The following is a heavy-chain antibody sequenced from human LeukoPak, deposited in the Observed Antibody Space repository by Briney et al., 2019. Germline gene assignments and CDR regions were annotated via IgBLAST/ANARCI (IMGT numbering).Heavy chain of an antibody. D-gene: IGHD5-12*01. V-gene: IGHV3-30*02. CDR1: GFTFSSYG. Sequence: PGGSLRLSCAASGFTFSSYGMHWVRQAPGKGLEWVAFIRYDGSNKYYADSVKGRFTISRDNSKNTLYLQMNSLRAEDTAVYYCAHLNELIVATISGNFDYWGQGTLVTVSS. J-gene: IGHJ4*02. CDR3: AHLNELIVATISGNFDY. CDR2: IRYDGSNK.